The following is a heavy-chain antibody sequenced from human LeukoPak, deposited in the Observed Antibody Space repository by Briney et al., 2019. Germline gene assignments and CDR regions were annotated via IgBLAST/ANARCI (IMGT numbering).Heavy chain of an antibody. V-gene: IGHV4-59*01. D-gene: IGHD3-10*01. J-gene: IGHJ6*02. CDR2: IYYSGST. Sequence: PSETLSPTRPVSGGSISSYYWSWIRQPPRKGLEWIGFIYYSGSTNYNPSLKSRVTISVDTSKNQFSLKLSSVTAADTAVYYCTRAVRGSYYYYYGMDVWGQGTTVTVSS. CDR3: TRAVRGSYYYYYGMDV. CDR1: GGSISSYY.